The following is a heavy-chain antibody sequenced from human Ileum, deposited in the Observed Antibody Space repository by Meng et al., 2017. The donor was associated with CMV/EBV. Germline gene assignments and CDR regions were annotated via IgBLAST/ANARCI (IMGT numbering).Heavy chain of an antibody. CDR1: GYDFSGYY. Sequence: ASVKVSCKAIGYDFSGYYLHWLRQAPGQGLEWMGWINPNSGGTNYAQRFQGRVIMTRDTSITTAYMELSSLRSDDTAVYYCAKIAVTRRGDYYNTMDVWGQGTRVTVSS. CDR3: AKIAVTRRGDYYNTMDV. CDR2: INPNSGGT. V-gene: IGHV1-2*02. J-gene: IGHJ6*02. D-gene: IGHD3-10*01.